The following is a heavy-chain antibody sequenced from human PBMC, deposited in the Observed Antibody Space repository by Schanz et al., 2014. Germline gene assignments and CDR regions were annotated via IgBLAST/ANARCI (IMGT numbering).Heavy chain of an antibody. CDR3: ARRVVPATMGLYFDL. CDR2: IYSSGIA. J-gene: IGHJ4*02. CDR1: GGSMDTHY. Sequence: QVQLQESGPGLVKPSETLSLMCTVSGGSMDTHYWGWIRQPPGKGLEWIAFIYSSGIANYNPSLESRATISVDTSKTQFPVSLPSVTAADTATYYCARRVVPATMGLYFDLWGQGTLVTVSS. V-gene: IGHV4-4*08. D-gene: IGHD2-21*01.